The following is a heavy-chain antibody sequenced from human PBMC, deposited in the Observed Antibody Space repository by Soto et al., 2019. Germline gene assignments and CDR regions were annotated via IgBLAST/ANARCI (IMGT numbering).Heavy chain of an antibody. CDR3: ARDTSHSFDY. Sequence: HVQLLQSGGELKKPGASVKVSCNTSGFTFNTYFISWVRQAPGQGLEWMGWISPYNGNTKYGEKFQGRVTMTTDTITRTAYMELSNLRIDDTAVYYCARDTSHSFDYWGQGTLVTVSS. D-gene: IGHD2-2*01. CDR1: GFTFNTYF. CDR2: ISPYNGNT. V-gene: IGHV1-18*01. J-gene: IGHJ4*02.